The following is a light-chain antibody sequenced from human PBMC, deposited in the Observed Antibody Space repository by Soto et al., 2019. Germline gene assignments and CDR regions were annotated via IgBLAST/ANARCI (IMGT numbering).Light chain of an antibody. V-gene: IGLV2-14*01. J-gene: IGLJ1*01. CDR2: EVI. CDR1: SSDVGGYNY. Sequence: QSALTQPPSASGSPGQSVAISCTGTSSDVGGYNYVSWYQQHPGKAPKLMIYEVINRPSGVSNRFSGSKSGNTASLTISGLQAEDEADYYCSSYTSSSTLGGVFGTGTKVTVL. CDR3: SSYTSSSTLGGV.